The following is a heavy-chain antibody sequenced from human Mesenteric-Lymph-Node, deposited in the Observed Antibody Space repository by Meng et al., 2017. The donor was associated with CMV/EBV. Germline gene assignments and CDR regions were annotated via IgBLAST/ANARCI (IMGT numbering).Heavy chain of an antibody. CDR3: ARGGRGIVVVPASHFDY. J-gene: IGHJ4*02. D-gene: IGHD2-2*01. CDR2: ISANNGNT. CDR1: GYTFTSYA. Sequence: ASVKVSCKASGYTFTSYAMHWVRQAPGQRLEWMGWISANNGNTNYAQKLQGRVTMTTDTSTSTAYMELRSLRSDDTAVYYCARGGRGIVVVPASHFDYWGQGTLVTVSS. V-gene: IGHV1-18*01.